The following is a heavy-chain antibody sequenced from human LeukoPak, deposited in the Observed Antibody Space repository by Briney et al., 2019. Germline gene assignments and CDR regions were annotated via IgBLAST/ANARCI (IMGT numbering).Heavy chain of an antibody. CDR1: GGSISSGSYY. J-gene: IGHJ4*02. CDR2: IYTSGST. CDR3: ARVPDYDYIWGSYRYHRCFDY. V-gene: IGHV4-61*02. D-gene: IGHD3-16*02. Sequence: SQTLSLTCTVSGGSISSGSYYWSWIRQPAGKGLEWIGRIYTSGSTNYNPSLKSRVTISVDTSKNQFSLKLTSVTAADTAVYYCARVPDYDYIWGSYRYHRCFDYWGQGTLVTVSS.